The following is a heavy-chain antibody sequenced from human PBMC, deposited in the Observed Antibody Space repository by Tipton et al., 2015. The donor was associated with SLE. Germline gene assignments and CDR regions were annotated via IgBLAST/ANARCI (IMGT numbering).Heavy chain of an antibody. CDR2: VYHDGST. CDR1: GGSISTYY. V-gene: IGHV4-59*07. J-gene: IGHJ4*02. D-gene: IGHD3-9*01. CDR3: AQRSSFLTGHYID. Sequence: TLSLTCTVSGGSISTYYWRWNRQPPGKGLEWIGNVYHDGSTFYNPSLKSRVTISVDTSMNHFSLRLTSVTAADTAIHYCAQRSSFLTGHYIDWGQGTLVTVSS.